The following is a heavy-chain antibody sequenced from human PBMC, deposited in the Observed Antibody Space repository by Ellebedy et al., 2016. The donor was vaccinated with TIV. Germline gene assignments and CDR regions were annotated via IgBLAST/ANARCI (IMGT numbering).Heavy chain of an antibody. D-gene: IGHD2-2*01. V-gene: IGHV4-34*01. Sequence: SETLSLTCAVYGGSFSGYYWSWIRQPPGKGLEWIGEINHSGSTNYNPSLKSRVTVSVDTSKNQFSLKLSSVTAADTAVYYCARGPGAYCSSTSCYVDYWGQGTLVTVSS. J-gene: IGHJ4*02. CDR2: INHSGST. CDR3: ARGPGAYCSSTSCYVDY. CDR1: GGSFSGYY.